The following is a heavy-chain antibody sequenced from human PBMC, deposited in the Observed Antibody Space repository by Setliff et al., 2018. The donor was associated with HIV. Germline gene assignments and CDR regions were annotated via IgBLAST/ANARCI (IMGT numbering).Heavy chain of an antibody. CDR2: IHTSGST. J-gene: IGHJ4*02. D-gene: IGHD3-10*01. CDR1: GGSISSGSYY. Sequence: KPSETLSLTCTVSGGSISSGSYYWSWIRQPVGKGLEWIGHIHTSGSTKYNPSLKSRVTISADTSKNQFSQNLSSVTAAETAVYYCARVGYHGSGRYSFDYWGQGTLVTVSS. V-gene: IGHV4-61*09. CDR3: ARVGYHGSGRYSFDY.